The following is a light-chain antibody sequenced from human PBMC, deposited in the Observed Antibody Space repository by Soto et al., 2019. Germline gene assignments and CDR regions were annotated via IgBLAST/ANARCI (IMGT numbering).Light chain of an antibody. CDR2: GAS. J-gene: IGKJ4*01. CDR3: QQYDNSFS. CDR1: QSVSSSY. V-gene: IGKV3-20*01. Sequence: EIVMTQSPATLSVSPGERATLSCRASQSVSSSYLAWYQQKPGQAPRLLISGASNRATGIPERFSGSGSGTDFTLTITRLEPEDFAVYYCQQYDNSFSFGGGTKVEIK.